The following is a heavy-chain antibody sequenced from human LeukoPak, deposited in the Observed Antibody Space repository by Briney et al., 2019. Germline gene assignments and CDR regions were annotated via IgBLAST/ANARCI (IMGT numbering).Heavy chain of an antibody. Sequence: TRRSLRLSCAASGFTFSNTWMSWVSQAPRKGMEWDGRIKSKTDGRTTDYAAPVKGRFTISRDDSKNTLYLQMNSMKTEDTAVYYCTTGWIQLWFIYRDWWGQGTLVTVSS. CDR3: TTGWIQLWFIYRDW. CDR2: IKSKTDGRTT. J-gene: IGHJ4*02. CDR1: GFTFSNTW. V-gene: IGHV3-15*01. D-gene: IGHD5-18*01.